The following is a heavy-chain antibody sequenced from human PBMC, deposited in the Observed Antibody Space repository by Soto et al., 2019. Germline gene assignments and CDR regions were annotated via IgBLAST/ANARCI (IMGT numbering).Heavy chain of an antibody. Sequence: PSETLSLTCTVSGGSISSYYWSWIRQPPGKGLEWIGYIYYSGSTNYNPSLKSRVTISVDTSKNQFSLKLSSVTAADTAVYYCARSPAIGSYSPFAYWGQGTLVTVS. CDR3: ARSPAIGSYSPFAY. CDR2: IYYSGST. V-gene: IGHV4-59*12. CDR1: GGSISSYY. J-gene: IGHJ4*02. D-gene: IGHD3-10*01.